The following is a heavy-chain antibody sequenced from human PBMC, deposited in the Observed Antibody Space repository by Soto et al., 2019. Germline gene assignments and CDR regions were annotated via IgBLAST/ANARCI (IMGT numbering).Heavy chain of an antibody. CDR2: IYPGDSDT. CDR1: GYSFIDYL. V-gene: IGHV5-51*01. J-gene: IGHJ6*02. CDR3: ARDGARRWPYTMGLGVDV. D-gene: IGHD1-1*01. Sequence: GESLKISCKGSGYSFIDYLIGWVRQVPGKGLEWMGVIYPGDSDTRYSPSFQGHVTISADKSITTAYLQWNTLKASDTAVYYCARDGARRWPYTMGLGVDVWGQGTTVTVSS.